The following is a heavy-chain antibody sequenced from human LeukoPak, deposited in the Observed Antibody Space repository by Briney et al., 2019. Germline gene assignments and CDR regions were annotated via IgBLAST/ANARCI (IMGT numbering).Heavy chain of an antibody. CDR3: ARMYYYDSSGRNWFDP. V-gene: IGHV1-8*03. Sequence: ASVKVSCKASGYTFTSYYMHWVRQAPGQGLEWMGWMNPNSGNTGYAQKFQGRVTITRNTSLSTAYMELSSLRSEDTAVYYCARMYYYDSSGRNWFDPWGQGTLVTVSS. D-gene: IGHD3-22*01. J-gene: IGHJ5*02. CDR2: MNPNSGNT. CDR1: GYTFTSYY.